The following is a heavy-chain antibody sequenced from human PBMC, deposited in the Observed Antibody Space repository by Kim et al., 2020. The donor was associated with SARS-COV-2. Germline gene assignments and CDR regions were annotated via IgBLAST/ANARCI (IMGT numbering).Heavy chain of an antibody. V-gene: IGHV3-30*01. J-gene: IGHJ5*02. CDR3: ARAAVREVVVGMMWFDP. D-gene: IGHD2-2*01. Sequence: GKGRFTISRDNSKNTLYLQMNSLRAEDTAVYYCARAAVREVVVGMMWFDPWGQGTMVTVSS.